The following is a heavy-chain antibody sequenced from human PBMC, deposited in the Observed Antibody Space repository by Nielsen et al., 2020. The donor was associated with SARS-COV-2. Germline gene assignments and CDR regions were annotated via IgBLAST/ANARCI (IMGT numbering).Heavy chain of an antibody. D-gene: IGHD3-22*01. Sequence: SGPTLVKPTQTLTLTCTFSGFSLSTTGMCVSWIRQPPGKALEWLARIDCADDKYYSTSLKTRLTISKGASKNQVVLTMTNLDPADTATYYCARIRGYDSSGHFYGAFDSWGQGTPVTVSS. CDR3: ARIRGYDSSGHFYGAFDS. CDR2: IDCADDK. CDR1: GFSLSTTGMC. V-gene: IGHV2-70*11. J-gene: IGHJ4*02.